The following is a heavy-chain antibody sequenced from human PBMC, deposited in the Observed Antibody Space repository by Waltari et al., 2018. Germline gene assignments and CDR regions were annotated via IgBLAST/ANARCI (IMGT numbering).Heavy chain of an antibody. CDR1: GYSISSGYY. J-gene: IGHJ4*02. CDR3: ARKTETSYDFWSGYSVGEPDY. D-gene: IGHD3-3*01. V-gene: IGHV4-38-2*02. CDR2: IYHSGST. Sequence: QVQLQESGPGLVKPSETLSLTCTVSGYSISSGYYWGWIRQPPGKGLEWIGSIYHSGSTYYNPSLKSRVTISVDTSKNQFSLKLSSVTAADTAVYYCARKTETSYDFWSGYSVGEPDYWGQGTLVTVSS.